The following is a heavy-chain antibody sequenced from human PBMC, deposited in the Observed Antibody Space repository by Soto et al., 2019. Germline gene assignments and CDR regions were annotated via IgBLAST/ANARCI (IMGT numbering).Heavy chain of an antibody. J-gene: IGHJ4*02. CDR3: ARGLISGSHYSGGWYYFDS. Sequence: SETLSLTCAVYGGSFSDYIWTWIRQTPGKGLRWIGQINHSGSANYNPSLKSRVTISVHTSNSQFSLELSSVTAADTAVYYCARGLISGSHYSGGWYYFDSWGQGTQVTVSS. V-gene: IGHV4-34*01. CDR1: GGSFSDYI. CDR2: INHSGSA. D-gene: IGHD1-26*01.